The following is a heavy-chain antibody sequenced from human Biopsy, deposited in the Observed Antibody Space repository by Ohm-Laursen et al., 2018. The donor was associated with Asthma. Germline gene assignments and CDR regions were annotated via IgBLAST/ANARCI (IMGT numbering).Heavy chain of an antibody. CDR3: TRTTTVTTTYAMDV. CDR1: EFSVSSSY. Sequence: SLRLSCTASEFSVSSSYMRWVRQAPGKGLEWVSVIYNDGRAYYADSVKGRFTVSRDNSKNTLFLQMNSLRAEDTAVYYCTRTTTVTTTYAMDVWGRGTTVTVSS. V-gene: IGHV3-53*01. D-gene: IGHD4-17*01. CDR2: IYNDGRA. J-gene: IGHJ6*02.